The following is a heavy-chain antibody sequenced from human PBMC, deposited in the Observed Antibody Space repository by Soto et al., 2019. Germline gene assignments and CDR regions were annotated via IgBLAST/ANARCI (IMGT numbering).Heavy chain of an antibody. J-gene: IGHJ6*02. D-gene: IGHD3-22*01. CDR3: ARNYYDSSGYHYYGMDV. V-gene: IGHV1-69*01. CDR1: GGTFSSYA. Sequence: QVQLVQSGAEVKKPGSSVKVSCKASGGTFSSYAISWVRQAPGQGLEWMGGIIPIFGTANYAQKFQGRVTITADESTSTAYMELSSLRSEDKAVYYCARNYYDSSGYHYYGMDVWGQGTTVTVSS. CDR2: IIPIFGTA.